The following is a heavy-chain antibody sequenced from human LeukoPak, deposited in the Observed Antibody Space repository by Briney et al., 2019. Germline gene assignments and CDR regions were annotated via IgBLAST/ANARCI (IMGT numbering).Heavy chain of an antibody. D-gene: IGHD2-2*01. CDR3: ARGSAALYYFDF. CDR1: GFSFDDNA. V-gene: IGHV3-43*02. CDR2: ISGDGATT. Sequence: PGGSLRLSCAASGFSFDDNAMYWVRQAPGKGLEWVSLISGDGATTYYADSVKGRFIISRDNSKNTLYLQMNTLRAEDTAVYYCARGSAALYYFDFWGQGTLVTVSS. J-gene: IGHJ4*02.